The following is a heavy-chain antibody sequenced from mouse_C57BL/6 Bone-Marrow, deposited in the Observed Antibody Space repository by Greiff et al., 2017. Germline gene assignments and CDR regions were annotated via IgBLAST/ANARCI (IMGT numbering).Heavy chain of an antibody. D-gene: IGHD2-5*01. Sequence: VQLQQPGAELVKPGASVKMSCKASGYTFTSYWITWVKQRPGQGLEWIGDIDPGNGSTNYNEKFKSKATLTVDTSSSTAYMQLSSLTSEDSAVYYGARPYYSNYWDFDVWGKGTTVTVSS. CDR1: GYTFTSYW. CDR2: IDPGNGST. J-gene: IGHJ1*03. V-gene: IGHV1-55*01. CDR3: ARPYYSNYWDFDV.